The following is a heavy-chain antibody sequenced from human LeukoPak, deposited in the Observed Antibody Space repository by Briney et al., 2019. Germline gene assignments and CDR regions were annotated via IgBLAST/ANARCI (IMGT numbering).Heavy chain of an antibody. CDR3: ARDTFQPGLIDP. J-gene: IGHJ5*02. V-gene: IGHV3-21*05. Sequence: PGGSLRLSCAASGFTFSRYAMNWVRQAPGEGLEWVSYINTDSSDIHYADSVKGRFTISRDNARNTLYLQLSSLRAEDSAVYYCARDTFQPGLIDPGGQGTLVTVPS. CDR2: INTDSSDI. D-gene: IGHD2-2*01. CDR1: GFTFSRYA.